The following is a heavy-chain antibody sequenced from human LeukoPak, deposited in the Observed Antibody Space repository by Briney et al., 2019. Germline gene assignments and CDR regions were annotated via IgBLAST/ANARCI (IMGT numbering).Heavy chain of an antibody. Sequence: PGGSLRLSCAASGFTFSSYAMSWVRQAPGKGLEWVSAISGRGGNTYYADSVKGRFTISRDNSKNTLFLQMNSLRVEDTAVYYCAKDGWGDPPSYLDHWGQGTLVTVSS. D-gene: IGHD3-10*01. CDR1: GFTFSSYA. CDR2: ISGRGGNT. CDR3: AKDGWGDPPSYLDH. J-gene: IGHJ4*02. V-gene: IGHV3-23*01.